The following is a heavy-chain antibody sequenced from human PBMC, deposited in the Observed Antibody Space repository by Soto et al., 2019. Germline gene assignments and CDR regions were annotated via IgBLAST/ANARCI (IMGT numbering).Heavy chain of an antibody. J-gene: IGHJ5*02. Sequence: PSETLSLTCTVSGGSISSNSYYWDWIRQPPGKGLDWIGSIYHRGSTYYNPSLKSRVAISVDPSTNQFSLTLTPVTAADTAVYYCARRSPLVYGNPFDHWGQGTLVTVSS. CDR1: GGSISSNSYY. D-gene: IGHD3-10*01. CDR2: IYHRGST. CDR3: ARRSPLVYGNPFDH. V-gene: IGHV4-39*01.